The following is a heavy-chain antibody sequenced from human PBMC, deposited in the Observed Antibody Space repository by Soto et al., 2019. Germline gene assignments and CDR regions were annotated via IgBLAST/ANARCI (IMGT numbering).Heavy chain of an antibody. V-gene: IGHV3-23*01. D-gene: IGHD4-17*01. J-gene: IGHJ3*02. CDR2: ISAGGGTT. CDR3: ARPRGYGLFDASDI. CDR1: GFTFSTYA. Sequence: QPGGSLRLSCGSSGFTFSTYAMSWVRQSPGKGLEWVSAISAGGGTTYYADSVKGRFTISRDNSMNALYLQINSLRIEDTAVYYCARPRGYGLFDASDIWCQGTMVAVSS.